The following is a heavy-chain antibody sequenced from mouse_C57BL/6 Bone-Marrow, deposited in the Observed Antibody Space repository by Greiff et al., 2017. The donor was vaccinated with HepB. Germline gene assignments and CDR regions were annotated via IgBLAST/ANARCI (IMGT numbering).Heavy chain of an antibody. V-gene: IGHV1-69*01. Sequence: QVQLQQPGAELVMPGASVKLSCKASGYTFTSYWMHWVKQRPGQGLEWIGEIDPSDSYTNYNQKFKGKSTLTVDKSSSTAYMQLSSLTSEDSAVYYCASLNWDGDYFDYWGQGTTLTVSS. CDR2: IDPSDSYT. CDR1: GYTFTSYW. J-gene: IGHJ2*01. D-gene: IGHD4-1*01. CDR3: ASLNWDGDYFDY.